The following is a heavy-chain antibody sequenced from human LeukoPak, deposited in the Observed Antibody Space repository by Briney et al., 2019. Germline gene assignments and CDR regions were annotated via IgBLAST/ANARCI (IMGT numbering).Heavy chain of an antibody. CDR1: GGSISSYS. V-gene: IGHV4-4*07. CDR3: ARCGYYYDSSGYKTPDSWFDP. J-gene: IGHJ5*02. CDR2: IYTSGST. D-gene: IGHD3-22*01. Sequence: PSETLSLTCTVSGGSISSYSWSWIRQPAGKGLEWIGRIYTSGSTNYNPSLESRVTISVDTSKNQFSLKLSSVTAADTAVYYCARCGYYYDSSGYKTPDSWFDPWGQGTLVTVSS.